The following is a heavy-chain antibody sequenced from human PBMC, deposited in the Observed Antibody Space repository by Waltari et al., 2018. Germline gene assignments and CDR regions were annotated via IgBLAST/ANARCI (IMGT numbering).Heavy chain of an antibody. V-gene: IGHV1-8*03. CDR2: MNPNSGNT. D-gene: IGHD1-26*01. Sequence: QVQLVQSGAEVKKPGASVKVSCKASGYTFPRYDNNWVRQATGQGLEWMGWMNPNSGNTGYAQKFQGRVTITRNTSISTAYMELSSLRSEDTAVYYCARGPHSGSYNDYWGQGTLVTVSS. CDR1: GYTFPRYD. J-gene: IGHJ4*02. CDR3: ARGPHSGSYNDY.